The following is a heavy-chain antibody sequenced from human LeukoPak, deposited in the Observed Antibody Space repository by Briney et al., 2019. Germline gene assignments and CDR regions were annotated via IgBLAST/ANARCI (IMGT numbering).Heavy chain of an antibody. V-gene: IGHV3-30*04. CDR3: AKDHGSSDWYYFDY. Sequence: QPGGSLRLSCAASGFTFSSYAMHWVRQAPGKVLEWVAVISYDERSKYDADSVKGRFTISRDNSENTLYLQMNTLRADDTAVYYCAKDHGSSDWYYFDYWGQGTLVTVSS. D-gene: IGHD6-13*01. J-gene: IGHJ4*02. CDR1: GFTFSSYA. CDR2: ISYDERSK.